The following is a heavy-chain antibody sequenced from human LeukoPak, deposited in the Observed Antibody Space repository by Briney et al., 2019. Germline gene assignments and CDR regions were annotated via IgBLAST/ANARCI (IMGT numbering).Heavy chain of an antibody. Sequence: SGTLSLTCTVSGGSISSSSYYWGWIRQPPGKGLEWIGSIYYSGSTYYNPSLKSRVTISVDTSKSQFSLKLSSVTAADTAVYYCATRDLTVDYWGQGTLVTVSS. V-gene: IGHV4-39*01. D-gene: IGHD7-27*01. J-gene: IGHJ4*02. CDR2: IYYSGST. CDR3: ATRDLTVDY. CDR1: GGSISSSSYY.